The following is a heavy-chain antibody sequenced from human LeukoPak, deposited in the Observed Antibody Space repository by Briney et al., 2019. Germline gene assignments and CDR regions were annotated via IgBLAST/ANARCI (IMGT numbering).Heavy chain of an antibody. D-gene: IGHD3/OR15-3a*01. J-gene: IGHJ3*02. CDR3: ASMGDWLDAFDI. CDR1: GGSFSGYY. Sequence: SETLSLTCAVYGGSFSGYYWSWIRQPPGKGLEWIGEINHSGSTNYNPSLKSRVTISVDTSKNQFSLKLSSVTAADTAVYYCASMGDWLDAFDIWGQGTMVTVSS. V-gene: IGHV4-34*01. CDR2: INHSGST.